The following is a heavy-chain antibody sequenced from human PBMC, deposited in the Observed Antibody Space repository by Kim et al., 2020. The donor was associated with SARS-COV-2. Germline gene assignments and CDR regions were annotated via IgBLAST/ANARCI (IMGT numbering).Heavy chain of an antibody. V-gene: IGHV5-51*01. D-gene: IGHD5-12*01. CDR1: GYSFTSYW. J-gene: IGHJ4*02. CDR2: IYPGDSDT. Sequence: GESLKISCKGSGYSFTSYWIGWVRQMPGKGLEWMGIIYPGDSDTRYSPSFQGQVTISADKSISTAYLQWSSLKASDTAMYYCARLKYRGYSGYDVWGVGGYWGQGTLVTVSS. CDR3: ARLKYRGYSGYDVWGVGGY.